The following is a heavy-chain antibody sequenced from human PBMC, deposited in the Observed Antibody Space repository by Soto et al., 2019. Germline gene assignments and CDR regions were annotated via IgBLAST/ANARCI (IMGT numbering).Heavy chain of an antibody. V-gene: IGHV1-18*04. CDR3: ARLGVTTSVYYYTMDV. D-gene: IGHD4-4*01. J-gene: IGHJ6*02. CDR2: ISAYNGNT. Sequence: SVKGSCKASGFVLINYGFTWVRQAPGQGLEWMGWISAYNGNTIYAQNLQGRLTMTRDTSTSTAYMGLRSLRSDDTAVYYCARLGVTTSVYYYTMDVWGQGTTVTVSS. CDR1: GFVLINYG.